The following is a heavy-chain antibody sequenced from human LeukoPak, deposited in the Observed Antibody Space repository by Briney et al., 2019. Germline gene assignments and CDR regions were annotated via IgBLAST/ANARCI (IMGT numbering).Heavy chain of an antibody. V-gene: IGHV4-39*02. D-gene: IGHD3-22*01. Sequence: SETLSLTCSVSGGPISSSDYCWGWIRQPPGKGLEWIGRISYTGNTYYTPSLKSRVTISVDTSNNLFSLRLSSVTAGDTAVYYCARLTHSYYVDSSAYYPYYYMDVWGKGTTVTVSS. CDR2: ISYTGNT. J-gene: IGHJ6*03. CDR1: GGPISSSDYC. CDR3: ARLTHSYYVDSSAYYPYYYMDV.